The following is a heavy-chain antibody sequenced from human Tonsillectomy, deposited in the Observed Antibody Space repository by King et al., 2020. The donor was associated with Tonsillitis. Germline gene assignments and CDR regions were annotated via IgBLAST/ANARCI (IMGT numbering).Heavy chain of an antibody. Sequence: VQLVESGGVVVQPGGSLRLSCAASGFTFDDYPMHWVRQAPGKGLEWVSLISWDGSSTYYADSVKGRFTISRDNSKNSLYLQMNSLRTEDTALYYCAKAQLVGDNGMDVWVQGTTVTVSS. CDR3: AKAQLVGDNGMDV. CDR1: GFTFDDYP. D-gene: IGHD6-13*01. CDR2: ISWDGSST. V-gene: IGHV3-43*01. J-gene: IGHJ6*02.